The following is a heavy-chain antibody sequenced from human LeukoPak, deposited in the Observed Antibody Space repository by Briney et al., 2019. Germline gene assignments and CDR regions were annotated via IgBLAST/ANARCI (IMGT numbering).Heavy chain of an antibody. CDR2: IYHSGST. J-gene: IGHJ3*02. Sequence: PSQTLSLTCTVSGGSISSGGYYWSWIRQPPGKGLEWIGYIYHSGSTYYNPSLKSRVTMSVDTSKNQFSLKLSSVTAADTAVYYCARGPYYYDEDAFDIWGQGTMVTVSS. CDR1: GGSISSGGYY. D-gene: IGHD3-22*01. V-gene: IGHV4-30-2*01. CDR3: ARGPYYYDEDAFDI.